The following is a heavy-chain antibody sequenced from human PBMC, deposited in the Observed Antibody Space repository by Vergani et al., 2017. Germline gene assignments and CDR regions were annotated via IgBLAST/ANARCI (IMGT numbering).Heavy chain of an antibody. CDR2: IYYSGST. CDR3: ARGHYDFWSGYPPLDY. Sequence: QVQLQESGPGLVKPSETLSLTCTVSGGSLSSYYWSWIRQPPGKGLEWIGYIYYSGSTNYNPSLKSRVTISVDTSKNQFSLKLSSVTAADTAVYYCARGHYDFWSGYPPLDYWGQGTLVTVSS. J-gene: IGHJ4*02. D-gene: IGHD3-3*01. V-gene: IGHV4-59*01. CDR1: GGSLSSYY.